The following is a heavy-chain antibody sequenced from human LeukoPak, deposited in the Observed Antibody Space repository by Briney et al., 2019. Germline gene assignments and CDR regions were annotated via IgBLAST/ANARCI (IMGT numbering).Heavy chain of an antibody. CDR2: ITASGANT. CDR1: GFTFSTYA. Sequence: GGSLRLSXGASGFTFSTYAMSWVRQAPEKGLEWVSAITASGANTYYADSVKGRFTISRDNSKNTLYLQMNSLRAEDTAVYYCAKDPYCTSASCYPDSWGQGTLVTVSS. J-gene: IGHJ4*02. CDR3: AKDPYCTSASCYPDS. V-gene: IGHV3-23*01. D-gene: IGHD2-2*01.